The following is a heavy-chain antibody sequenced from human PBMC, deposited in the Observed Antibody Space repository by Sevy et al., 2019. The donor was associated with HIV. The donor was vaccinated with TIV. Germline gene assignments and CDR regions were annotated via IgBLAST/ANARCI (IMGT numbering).Heavy chain of an antibody. Sequence: ASVKVSCKASGYIFSTYGITWVRQAPGQGLEWMGWINSYNGNILYAKMFQGRVTMTRDTSTNIAYMELRSLRSDDTAVYYCARKRNLGEPSDPWGQGTLVTVSS. V-gene: IGHV1-18*01. CDR2: INSYNGNI. CDR3: ARKRNLGEPSDP. CDR1: GYIFSTYG. D-gene: IGHD3-16*01. J-gene: IGHJ5*02.